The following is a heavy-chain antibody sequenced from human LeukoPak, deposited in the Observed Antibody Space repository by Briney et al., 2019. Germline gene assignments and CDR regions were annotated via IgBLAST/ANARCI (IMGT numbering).Heavy chain of an antibody. CDR2: INTVATYI. Sequence: GGSLRLSCAASGFTFTSFSFNWVRQAPGKGLEWVSSINTVATYIYYADSVRGRFTISRDNAKNSVYLQMDSLRAEDTGVYYCARLRRNGDSGGFYYYYDHWGQGTLVTVSS. CDR1: GFTFTSFS. D-gene: IGHD3-22*01. CDR3: ARLRRNGDSGGFYYYYDH. J-gene: IGHJ4*02. V-gene: IGHV3-21*01.